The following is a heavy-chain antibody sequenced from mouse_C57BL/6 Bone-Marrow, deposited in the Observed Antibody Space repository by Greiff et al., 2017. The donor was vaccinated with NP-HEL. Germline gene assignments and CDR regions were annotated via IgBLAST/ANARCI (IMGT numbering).Heavy chain of an antibody. Sequence: EVQLQESGPVLVKPGASVKMSCKASGYTFTDYYMNWVKQSHGKSLEWIGVINPYNGGTSYNQKFKGKATLTVEKSSSTAYMELYSLTSEDSAVYYCARGYYGSSPNQAWFAYWGPGTLVTVSA. CDR2: INPYNGGT. D-gene: IGHD1-1*01. CDR3: ARGYYGSSPNQAWFAY. CDR1: GYTFTDYY. J-gene: IGHJ3*01. V-gene: IGHV1-19*01.